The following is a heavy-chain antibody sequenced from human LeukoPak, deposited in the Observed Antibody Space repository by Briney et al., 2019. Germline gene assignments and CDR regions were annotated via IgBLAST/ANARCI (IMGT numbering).Heavy chain of an antibody. CDR1: GGSFSGYY. J-gene: IGHJ5*02. D-gene: IGHD2-2*01. CDR2: INHSGST. V-gene: IGHV4-34*01. CDR3: ARTTEDCSSTSCYQYWFDP. Sequence: ASGTLSLTCAVYGGSFSGYYWSWIRQPPGKGLEWIGEINHSGSTNYNPSLKSRVTISVDTSKNQISLKVRSATAPDTAVYYCARTTEDCSSTSCYQYWFDPWGQGTLVTVSS.